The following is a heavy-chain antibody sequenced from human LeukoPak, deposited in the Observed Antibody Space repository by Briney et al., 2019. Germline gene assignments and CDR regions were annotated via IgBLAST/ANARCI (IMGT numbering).Heavy chain of an antibody. J-gene: IGHJ4*02. V-gene: IGHV3-7*01. Sequence: GGSLRLSCIASGFTFSDYSFNWVRQAPGKGLEWVASIKQDGSEKYYVDSVKGRFTISRDNAQNSLYLQMNSLRAEDTAVYYCARGSSGRYFQFIDYWGQGTLVTVSS. CDR2: IKQDGSEK. CDR3: ARGSSGRYFQFIDY. D-gene: IGHD1-26*01. CDR1: GFTFSDYS.